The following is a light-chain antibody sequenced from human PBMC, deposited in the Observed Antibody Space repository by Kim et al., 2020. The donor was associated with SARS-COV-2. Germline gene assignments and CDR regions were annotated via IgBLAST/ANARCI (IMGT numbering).Light chain of an antibody. J-gene: IGLJ3*02. V-gene: IGLV3-19*01. CDR1: SLRSYY. CDR3: NSRDSSGNWV. Sequence: ALGQTVRITCQGDSLRSYYASWYQQKPGQAPVLVIYGKNNRPSGIPDRFSGSSSGNTASLTITGAQAEDEADYYCNSRDSSGNWVFGGGTQLTVL. CDR2: GKN.